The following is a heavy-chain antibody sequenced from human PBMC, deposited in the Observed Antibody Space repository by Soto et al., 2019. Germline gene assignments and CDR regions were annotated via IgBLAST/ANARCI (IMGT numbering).Heavy chain of an antibody. J-gene: IGHJ4*02. V-gene: IGHV1-18*01. Sequence: QVQLVQSGAEVKKPGASVKVSCKASGYTFSNYGISWVRQAPGQGLEWMGWISGYNGNTHYAQKFQGRVTMTTDTSTGTAYMELRSLRADDTAMVYCARDGSSSWPNFDYWCQGTLVTVSS. CDR2: ISGYNGNT. CDR3: ARDGSSSWPNFDY. D-gene: IGHD6-13*01. CDR1: GYTFSNYG.